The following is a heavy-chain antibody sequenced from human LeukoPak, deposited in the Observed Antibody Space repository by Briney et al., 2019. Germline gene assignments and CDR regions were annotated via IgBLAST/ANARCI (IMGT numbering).Heavy chain of an antibody. CDR2: IRGSGGST. V-gene: IGHV3-23*01. D-gene: IGHD3-22*01. J-gene: IGHJ4*02. CDR3: AKDLPFDFYYDSSGYFLY. CDR1: GFTFSSYA. Sequence: GGSLRLSCAASGFTFSSYAMSWVRQASGKGLEWVSAIRGSGGSTYYADSVKGRFTVSRDSSKKTLYLQMNSLRAEDTAVYYCAKDLPFDFYYDSSGYFLYWGQGTLVTVSS.